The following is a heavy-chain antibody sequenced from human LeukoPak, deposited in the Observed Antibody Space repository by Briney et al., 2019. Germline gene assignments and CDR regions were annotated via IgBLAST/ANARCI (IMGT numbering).Heavy chain of an antibody. V-gene: IGHV1-46*01. CDR2: INPSSGST. CDR1: GYTFTSYY. CDR3: ATDRGSGWYYFDY. J-gene: IGHJ4*02. D-gene: IGHD6-19*01. Sequence: ASVKVSCKASGYTFTSYYLHWVRQSPGQGLEWMGVINPSSGSTTYAQKFQGRVTMTEDTSTDTAYMELSSLRSEDTAVYYCATDRGSGWYYFDYWGQGTLVTVSS.